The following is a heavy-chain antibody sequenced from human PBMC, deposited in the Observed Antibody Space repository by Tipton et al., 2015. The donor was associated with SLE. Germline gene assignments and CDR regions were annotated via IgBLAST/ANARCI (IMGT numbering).Heavy chain of an antibody. V-gene: IGHV4-61*09. CDR1: GGSISSDRYY. J-gene: IGHJ5*02. CDR3: ARWFVDYCSVDSCPNWFDP. CDR2: IHTSGST. D-gene: IGHD2-15*01. Sequence: TLSLTCTVSGGSISSDRYYWSWTRQPAGKGLEWIGHIHTSGSTKYTPSLKRRVTISVDTSKNQVSLRLSSVTAADTAVYYCARWFVDYCSVDSCPNWFDPWGQGTLVTVFS.